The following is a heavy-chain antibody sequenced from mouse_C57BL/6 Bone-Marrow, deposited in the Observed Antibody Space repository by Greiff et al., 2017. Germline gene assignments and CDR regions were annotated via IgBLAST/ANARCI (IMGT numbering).Heavy chain of an antibody. CDR2: IDPNSGGT. CDR1: GYTFTSFW. CDR3: ARGGLLLRWPYYFDY. J-gene: IGHJ2*01. V-gene: IGHV1-72*01. Sequence: QVHVKQPGAELVKPGASVKLSCKASGYTFTSFWMHWVKQRPGRGLEWIGRIDPNSGGTKYNEKFKSKATLTVDKPSSTAYMQLSSLTSEDSAVYYCARGGLLLRWPYYFDYWGQGTTLTVSS. D-gene: IGHD1-1*01.